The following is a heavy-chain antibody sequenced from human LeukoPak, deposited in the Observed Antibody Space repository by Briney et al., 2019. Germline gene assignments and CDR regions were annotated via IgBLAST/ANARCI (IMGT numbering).Heavy chain of an antibody. CDR2: VWYDGSKT. V-gene: IGHV3-33*01. Sequence: GGSLRLSCAASGFTSSSYGMHWVRQAPGKGLEWVAVVWYDGSKTYFADSVKDRFTMSRDNSKSTVYMQMNSLRAEDTAVYYCARDCGYNNYGMDVWGQGTTVTVSS. J-gene: IGHJ6*02. D-gene: IGHD1-14*01. CDR3: ARDCGYNNYGMDV. CDR1: GFTSSSYG.